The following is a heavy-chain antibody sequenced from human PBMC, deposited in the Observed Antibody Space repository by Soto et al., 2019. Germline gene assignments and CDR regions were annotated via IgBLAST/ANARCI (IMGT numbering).Heavy chain of an antibody. Sequence: SVTLSLSWTVSGGSIISSSYYRGWIRPPPGKGLEWIGSIYYSGSTYYNPSLKSRVTISVDTSKNQFSLKLSSVTAADTAVYYCARKAGGSYPHLDYWGQGTLVTVSS. CDR3: ARKAGGSYPHLDY. CDR1: GGSIISSSYY. D-gene: IGHD1-26*01. CDR2: IYYSGST. V-gene: IGHV4-39*01. J-gene: IGHJ4*02.